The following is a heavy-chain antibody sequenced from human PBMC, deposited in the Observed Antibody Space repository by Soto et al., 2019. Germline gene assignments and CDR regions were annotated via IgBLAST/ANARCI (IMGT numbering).Heavy chain of an antibody. J-gene: IGHJ4*02. CDR3: ARDLGGFPDY. Sequence: QVQLVQSGAEVKKPGASVKVSCKASGYSFTSYGISCVRQAPGQGLEWMGWISAYNGNRKYAQKFRGRVTMTTDTSTSTAYMELRSLRSDDTVVYYCARDLGGFPDYWGQGTLVTVSS. CDR1: GYSFTSYG. D-gene: IGHD5-12*01. V-gene: IGHV1-18*01. CDR2: ISAYNGNR.